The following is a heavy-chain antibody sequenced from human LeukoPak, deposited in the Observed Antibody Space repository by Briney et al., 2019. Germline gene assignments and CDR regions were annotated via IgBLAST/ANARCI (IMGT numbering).Heavy chain of an antibody. CDR3: AKDLVGGGSCHYMDV. V-gene: IGHV3-23*01. J-gene: IGHJ6*03. CDR2: ISGSGGST. CDR1: GFTFSSYA. Sequence: PGGSLRLSCAASGFTFSSYAMSWVRQAPGKGLEWVSGISGSGGSTYYADSVKGRFTISRDNSKNTLYLQMNSLRAEDTAVYYCAKDLVGGGSCHYMDVWGKGTTVTVSS. D-gene: IGHD2-15*01.